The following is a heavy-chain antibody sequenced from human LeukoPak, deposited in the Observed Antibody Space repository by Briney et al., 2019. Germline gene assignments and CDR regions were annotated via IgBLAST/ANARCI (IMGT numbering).Heavy chain of an antibody. Sequence: PSETLSLTCAVYGGSFSGYYWSWVRQAPGKGLEWVGRIKSKTDGGTTDYAAPVKGRFTISRDDSKNTLYLQMNSLKTEDTAVYYCTTGRYYGSGRDFDYWGQGTLVTVSS. CDR3: TTGRYYGSGRDFDY. CDR2: IKSKTDGGTT. D-gene: IGHD3-10*01. V-gene: IGHV3-15*01. CDR1: GGSFSGYY. J-gene: IGHJ4*02.